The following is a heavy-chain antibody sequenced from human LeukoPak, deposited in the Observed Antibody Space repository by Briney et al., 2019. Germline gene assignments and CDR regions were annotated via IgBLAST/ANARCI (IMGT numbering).Heavy chain of an antibody. CDR2: IYYSGST. CDR3: ARDRLGDYFDY. CDR1: GGSISSGDYY. D-gene: IGHD3-16*01. Sequence: SETLSLTCTVSGGSISSGDYYWSWIRQPPGKGLEWIGYIYYSGSTYYSPSLKSRVTISVDTSKNQFSLKLSSVTAADTAVYYCARDRLGDYFDYWGQGTLVTVSS. V-gene: IGHV4-30-4*01. J-gene: IGHJ4*02.